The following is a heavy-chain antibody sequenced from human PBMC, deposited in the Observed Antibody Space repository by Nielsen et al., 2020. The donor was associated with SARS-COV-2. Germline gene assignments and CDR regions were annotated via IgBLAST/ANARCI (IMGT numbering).Heavy chain of an antibody. CDR2: IWYDGSNK. V-gene: IGHV3-33*01. J-gene: IGHJ5*02. D-gene: IGHD3-22*01. CDR3: ARIGGKYYYDSSSS. Sequence: VRQAPGKGLEWVAVIWYDGSNKYYADSVKGRFTISRDNAKNSLYLQMNSLRAEDTAVYYCARIGGKYYYDSSSSWGQGTLVTVSS.